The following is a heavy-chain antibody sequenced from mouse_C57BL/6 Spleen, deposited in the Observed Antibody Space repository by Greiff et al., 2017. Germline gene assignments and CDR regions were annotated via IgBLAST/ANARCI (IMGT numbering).Heavy chain of an antibody. V-gene: IGHV1-82*01. J-gene: IGHJ2*01. CDR1: GYAFSSSW. D-gene: IGHD1-1*01. CDR2: IYPGDGDT. Sequence: QVQLKESGPELVKPGASVKISCKASGYAFSSSWMNWVKQRPGQGLEWIGRIYPGDGDTNYNGKFKGKATLTADKSSSTAYMQLSSLTSEDSAVYFCATNYYDTRDYWGQGTTLTVSS. CDR3: ATNYYDTRDY.